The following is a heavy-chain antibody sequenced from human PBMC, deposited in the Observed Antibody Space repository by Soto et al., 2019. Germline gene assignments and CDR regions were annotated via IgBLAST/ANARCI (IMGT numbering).Heavy chain of an antibody. CDR3: ARQISGSTGFDY. CDR1: SGSISSSNW. D-gene: IGHD2-2*01. J-gene: IGHJ4*02. Sequence: QVQLQESGPGLVEPSGTLSLTCTVSSGSISSSNWWTWVRQPPGKGLEWIGEIYHSGTTNSNPSLKGRVSMSVDKAKNQFSLNLISVTAADTAVDYCARQISGSTGFDYWGQGTLVTVSS. CDR2: IYHSGTT. V-gene: IGHV4-4*02.